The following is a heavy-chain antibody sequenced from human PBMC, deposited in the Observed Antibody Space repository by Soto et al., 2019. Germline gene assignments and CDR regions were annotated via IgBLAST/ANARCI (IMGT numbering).Heavy chain of an antibody. CDR1: GYTFTGYY. Sequence: ASVKVSCKASGYTFTGYYMHWVRQAPGQGLEWMGWINHNSGDTNYAQKFQGRVIMTRDTSISTAYMELSGLRSDDTAVYYCARGFYYDSGCWAAFDIWGQGTMVTVSS. D-gene: IGHD3-22*01. V-gene: IGHV1-2*02. CDR3: ARGFYYDSGCWAAFDI. CDR2: INHNSGDT. J-gene: IGHJ3*02.